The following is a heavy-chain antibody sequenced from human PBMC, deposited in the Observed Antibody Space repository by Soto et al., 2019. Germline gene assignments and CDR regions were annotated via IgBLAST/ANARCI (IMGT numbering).Heavy chain of an antibody. D-gene: IGHD1-26*01. CDR3: ARVLVPLYSGSYPSLIYYYYYGMDV. CDR1: GGTFSSYA. V-gene: IGHV1-69*13. J-gene: IGHJ6*02. CDR2: IIPIFGTA. Sequence: PGASVKVSCKASGGTFSSYAISWVRQAPGQGLEWMGGIIPIFGTANYAQKFQGRVTITADESTSTAYMELSSLRSEDTAVYYCARVLVPLYSGSYPSLIYYYYYGMDVWGQGTTVTVSS.